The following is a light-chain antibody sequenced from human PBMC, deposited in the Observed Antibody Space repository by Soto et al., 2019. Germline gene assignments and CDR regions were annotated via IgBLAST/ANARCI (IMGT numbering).Light chain of an antibody. Sequence: DIQLTQSPSFLSASVGDRVTITCRASQGISSYLAWYQQKPGKAPKLLIYAASTLQSGVPSRFSGSGSATENTLTISSLQPEDFATYYCQQLNSYPPVTFGGGTKVEIK. J-gene: IGKJ4*01. CDR1: QGISSY. CDR3: QQLNSYPPVT. CDR2: AAS. V-gene: IGKV1-9*01.